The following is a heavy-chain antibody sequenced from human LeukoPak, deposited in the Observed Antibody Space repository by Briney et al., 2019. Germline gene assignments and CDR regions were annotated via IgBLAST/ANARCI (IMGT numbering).Heavy chain of an antibody. J-gene: IGHJ4*02. V-gene: IGHV3-7*01. Sequence: PGGSLRLSCAASGFTFSSYWMSWVRQAPGKGLEWVANIKQDGSEKYYVDSVKGRFTISRDNSKNTLYLQMNSLRAEDTAVYYCGRVHCGGDCYPPYFDYWGQGTLVTVSS. D-gene: IGHD2-21*02. CDR3: GRVHCGGDCYPPYFDY. CDR2: IKQDGSEK. CDR1: GFTFSSYW.